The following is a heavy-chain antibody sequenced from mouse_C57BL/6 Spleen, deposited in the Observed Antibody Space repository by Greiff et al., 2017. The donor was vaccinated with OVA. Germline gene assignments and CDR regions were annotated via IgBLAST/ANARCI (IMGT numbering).Heavy chain of an antibody. V-gene: IGHV5-17*01. CDR3: ATYGYDGDWYFDV. J-gene: IGHJ1*03. CDR2: ISSGSSTI. CDR1: GFTFSDYG. Sequence: EVQLVESGGGLVKPGGSLKLSCAASGFTFSDYGMHWVRQAPEKGLEWVAYISSGSSTIYYADTVKGRFTISRDNAKNTLFLQMTSLRSEDTAMYYCATYGYDGDWYFDVWGTGTTVTVSS. D-gene: IGHD2-2*01.